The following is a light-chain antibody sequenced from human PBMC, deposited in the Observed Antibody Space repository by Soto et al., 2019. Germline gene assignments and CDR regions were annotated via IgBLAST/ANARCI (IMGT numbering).Light chain of an antibody. CDR2: GAS. CDR1: QSVSSN. Sequence: IVRTQSPATLSVSPGEKATLSCRASQSVSSNLAWYQQKPGQAPRLLMYGASTRATAIPARFSGSGSGTEFTLNITSLQAEDIAVYYCQQYDTWHVWTFGQGTKVEI. J-gene: IGKJ1*01. CDR3: QQYDTWHVWT. V-gene: IGKV3-15*01.